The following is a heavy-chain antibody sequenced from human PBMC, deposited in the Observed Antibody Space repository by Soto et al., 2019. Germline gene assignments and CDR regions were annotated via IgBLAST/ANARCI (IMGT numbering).Heavy chain of an antibody. CDR1: GFTFGDYA. V-gene: IGHV3-49*04. J-gene: IGHJ6*02. D-gene: IGHD3-10*01. CDR3: TRDGKALWFGELHYGMDV. Sequence: EVQLVESGGGLVQPGRSLRLSCTASGFTFGDYAMSWVRQAPGKGLEWVGFIRSKAYGGTTEYAASVKGRFTISRDDSKSIAYLQMNSLKTEDTAVYYCTRDGKALWFGELHYGMDVWGQGTTVTVSS. CDR2: IRSKAYGGTT.